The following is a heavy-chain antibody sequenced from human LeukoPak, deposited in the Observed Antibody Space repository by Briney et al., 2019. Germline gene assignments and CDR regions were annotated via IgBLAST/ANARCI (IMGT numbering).Heavy chain of an antibody. CDR1: CPSFSAYY. CDR3: ARGGDYLLDFDY. Sequence: SDTLSLTCSLYCPSFSAYYWSSIRHPPGNVLEWIGEINHSGSTNYNPSLKSRVTISVDTSKNQFSLKLSSVTAADTAVYYCARGGDYLLDFDYWGQGTLVTVSS. J-gene: IGHJ4*02. D-gene: IGHD4-17*01. V-gene: IGHV4-34*01. CDR2: INHSGST.